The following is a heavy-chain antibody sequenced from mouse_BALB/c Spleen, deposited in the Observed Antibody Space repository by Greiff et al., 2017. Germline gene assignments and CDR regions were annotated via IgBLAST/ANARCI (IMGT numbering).Heavy chain of an antibody. Sequence: EVKLMESGPGLVKPSQSLSLTCTVTGYSITSDYAWNWIRQFPGNKLEWMGYISYSGSTSYNPSLKSRISITRDTSKNQFFLQLNSVTTEDTATYYCARITTHWYFDVWGAGTTVTVSS. J-gene: IGHJ1*01. CDR2: ISYSGST. CDR1: GYSITSDYA. D-gene: IGHD1-1*01. V-gene: IGHV3-2*02. CDR3: ARITTHWYFDV.